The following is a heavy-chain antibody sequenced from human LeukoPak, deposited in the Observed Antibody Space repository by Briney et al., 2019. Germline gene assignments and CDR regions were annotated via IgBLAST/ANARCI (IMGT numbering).Heavy chain of an antibody. V-gene: IGHV1-8*01. CDR1: GYTFTNYD. D-gene: IGHD3-22*01. CDR2: MNPNSCNT. Sequence: ASVKVSFKSSGYTFTNYDINWVRQATGQGLEWMGWMNPNSCNTGYAQKFQGRVTITRNTSISTDYMELSSMRSEDTAVSYCASEYDSSGYWGQGTLVTVSS. J-gene: IGHJ4*02. CDR3: ASEYDSSGY.